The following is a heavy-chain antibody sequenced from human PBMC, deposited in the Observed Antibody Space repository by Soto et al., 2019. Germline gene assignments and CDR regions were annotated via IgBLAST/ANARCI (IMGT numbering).Heavy chain of an antibody. D-gene: IGHD1-20*01. CDR3: VGLRCITLGRDFDF. V-gene: IGHV3-7*05. CDR2: IKQDESSK. Sequence: EVQLVESGGGVVQPGGSLRLSCAASGFIFTSYWMSWVRQAPGEGLEWVANIKQDESSKYYGDSVKGGFTVSRDNAKTSTYLQMDSLRDVDTAVYRCVGLRCITLGRDFDFWGQGSLVSLSS. CDR1: GFIFTSYW. J-gene: IGHJ4*02.